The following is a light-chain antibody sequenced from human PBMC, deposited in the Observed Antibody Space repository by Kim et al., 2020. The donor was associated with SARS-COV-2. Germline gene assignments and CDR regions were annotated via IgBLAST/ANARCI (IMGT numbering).Light chain of an antibody. Sequence: QSITTSCTGTSSDVGSYNLVSWYQQHPGKALKLMIYEVSKRPSGVSNRFSGSKSGNTASLTISGLQAEDEADYYCCSYAGSSTFYVFGTGTKVTVL. CDR2: EVS. CDR1: SSDVGSYNL. J-gene: IGLJ1*01. V-gene: IGLV2-23*02. CDR3: CSYAGSSTFYV.